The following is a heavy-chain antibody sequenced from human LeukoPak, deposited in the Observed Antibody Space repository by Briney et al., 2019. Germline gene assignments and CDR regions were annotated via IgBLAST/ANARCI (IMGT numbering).Heavy chain of an antibody. Sequence: GGSLRLSCAASGFTFSSYSMNWVRQAPGKGLEWVAVIWYDGSNKYYADSVKGRFTISRDNSKNTLYLQMNSLRAEDTAVYYCASGAAAGELDYWGQGTLVTVSS. CDR1: GFTFSSYS. CDR2: IWYDGSNK. CDR3: ASGAAAGELDY. V-gene: IGHV3-33*08. J-gene: IGHJ4*02. D-gene: IGHD6-13*01.